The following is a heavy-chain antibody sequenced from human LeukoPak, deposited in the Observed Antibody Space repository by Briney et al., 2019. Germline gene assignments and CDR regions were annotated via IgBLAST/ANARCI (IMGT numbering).Heavy chain of an antibody. CDR3: ARVGKYYDSSGPFDY. D-gene: IGHD3-22*01. V-gene: IGHV1-2*02. CDR2: IIPSGGGT. J-gene: IGHJ4*02. Sequence: ASVKVSCKASGYTFTDNLIHWVRQAPGQGPEWMGWIIPSGGGTKYEQKFQDRVTMTRDTSISTTYMELSRLRSDDTAVYYCARVGKYYDSSGPFDYWGQGTLVTVSS. CDR1: GYTFTDNL.